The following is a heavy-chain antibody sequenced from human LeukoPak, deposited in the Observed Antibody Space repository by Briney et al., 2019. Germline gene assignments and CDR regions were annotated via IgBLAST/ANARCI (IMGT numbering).Heavy chain of an antibody. D-gene: IGHD2-2*02. J-gene: IGHJ6*03. Sequence: KSSETLSLTCAVYSGSLNGFYWSWIRQPPGKGLEWIGEGSESGGTKYNPSLRGRVTISADTSKNQFSLKLNSVTAADTAVYYCARVDCSSTSCYMGGYYYYYMDVWGKGTTVTVSS. CDR1: SGSLNGFY. CDR3: ARVDCSSTSCYMGGYYYYYMDV. CDR2: GSESGGT. V-gene: IGHV4-34*01.